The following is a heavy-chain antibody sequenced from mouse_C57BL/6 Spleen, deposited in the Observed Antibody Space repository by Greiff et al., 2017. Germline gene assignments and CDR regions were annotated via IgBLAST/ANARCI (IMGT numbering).Heavy chain of an antibody. Sequence: EVKLMESGGDLVKPGGSLKLSCAASGFTFSSYGMSWVRQTPDKRREWVATFSSGGSYPYYPDSVKGGFTISRDNAKTTLYLQMSSLKSENTAMSYCARHGVSHPCYFDYWGQGTTLTVSS. V-gene: IGHV5-6*01. CDR1: GFTFSSYG. J-gene: IGHJ2*01. CDR2: FSSGGSYP. CDR3: ARHGVSHPCYFDY.